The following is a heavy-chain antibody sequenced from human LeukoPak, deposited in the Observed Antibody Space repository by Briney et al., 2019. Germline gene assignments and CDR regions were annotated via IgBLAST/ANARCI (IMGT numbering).Heavy chain of an antibody. CDR2: ISPSGGST. V-gene: IGHV1-46*01. CDR1: GYTFTRYY. Sequence: ASVKVSCKAFGYTFTRYYMHWVRQAPAQGPEWMGVISPSGGSTTYAQKFQGRVTLTRDMSTSTDYLELSSLRSEDTAVYYCARDGAWDYYYYMDIWGKGTTVTISS. J-gene: IGHJ6*03. D-gene: IGHD1-26*01. CDR3: ARDGAWDYYYYMDI.